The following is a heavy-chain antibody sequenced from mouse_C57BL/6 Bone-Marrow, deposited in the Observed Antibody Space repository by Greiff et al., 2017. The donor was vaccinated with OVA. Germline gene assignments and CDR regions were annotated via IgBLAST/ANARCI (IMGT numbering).Heavy chain of an antibody. CDR1: GFTFSDYG. V-gene: IGHV5-17*01. CDR2: ISSGSSTI. J-gene: IGHJ2*01. Sequence: EVQLVESGGGLVKPGGSLKLSCAASGFTFSDYGMHWVRQAPEKGLEWVAYISSGSSTIYYADTVKGRFTISRDNATNTLFLQLTRLRSEDTAMYYCARQGYYYGTPYYFDYWGQGTTLTVSS. D-gene: IGHD1-1*01. CDR3: ARQGYYYGTPYYFDY.